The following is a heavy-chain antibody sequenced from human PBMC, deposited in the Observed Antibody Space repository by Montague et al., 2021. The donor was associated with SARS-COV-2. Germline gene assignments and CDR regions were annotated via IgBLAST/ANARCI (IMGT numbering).Heavy chain of an antibody. CDR3: ARGIRITMVRGVTIDY. V-gene: IGHV3-21*01. D-gene: IGHD3-10*01. CDR2: YI. J-gene: IGHJ4*02. Sequence: YIYYADSVKGRFTISRDNAKNSLYLQMNSLRAEDTAVYYCARGIRITMVRGVTIDYWGQGTMVSVSS.